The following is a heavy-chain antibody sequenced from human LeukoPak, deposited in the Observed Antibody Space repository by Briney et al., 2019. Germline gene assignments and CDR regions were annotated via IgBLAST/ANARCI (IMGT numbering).Heavy chain of an antibody. CDR2: MNPNSGNT. J-gene: IGHJ6*02. V-gene: IGHV1-8*03. D-gene: IGHD3-9*01. CDR3: ARGYYDILTGYPPEAYYYYYGMDV. Sequence: PGGSLRLSCAASGFTFSSYDINWVRQATGQGLEWMGWMNPNSGNTGYAQKFQGRVTITRDTSASTAYMELSSLRSEDTAVYYCARGYYDILTGYPPEAYYYYYGMDVWGQGTTVTVSS. CDR1: GFTFSSYD.